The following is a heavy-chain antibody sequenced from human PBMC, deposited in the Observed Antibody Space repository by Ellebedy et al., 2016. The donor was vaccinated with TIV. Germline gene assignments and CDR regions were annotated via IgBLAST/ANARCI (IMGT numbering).Heavy chain of an antibody. D-gene: IGHD1-26*01. CDR1: GFTFSSYW. J-gene: IGHJ6*02. CDR3: ARHGELEWDYYGMDV. Sequence: GGSLRLXXAASGFTFSSYWMHWVRQAPGKGLEWVAVISYDGSNKYYADSVKGRFTISRDNSKNTLYLQMNSLRAEDTAVYYCARHGELEWDYYGMDVWGQGTTVTVSS. V-gene: IGHV3-30-3*01. CDR2: ISYDGSNK.